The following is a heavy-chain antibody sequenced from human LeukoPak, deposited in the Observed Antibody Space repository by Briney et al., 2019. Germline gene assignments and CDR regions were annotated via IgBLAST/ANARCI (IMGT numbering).Heavy chain of an antibody. V-gene: IGHV3-48*04. CDR2: ISISGSTI. D-gene: IGHD6-13*01. J-gene: IGHJ5*02. CDR1: GFTFNSYA. CDR3: TRELVSSRGEDCFDP. Sequence: GGSLRLSCAASGFTFNSYAMSWVRQAPGKGLEWVSYISISGSTIYYADSVKGRSTTSRDNAKNTLHLQINRLTTDAKSEYYCTRELVSSRGEDCFDPWGRGTLVTVSS.